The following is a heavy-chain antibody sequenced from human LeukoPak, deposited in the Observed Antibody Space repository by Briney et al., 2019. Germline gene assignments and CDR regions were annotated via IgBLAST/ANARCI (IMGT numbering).Heavy chain of an antibody. D-gene: IGHD1-7*01. CDR3: AKGTYFDY. V-gene: IGHV3-23*01. J-gene: IGHJ4*02. CDR1: GFTLNNYA. CDR2: ISGSGAST. Sequence: GGSLRLSCAASGFTLNNYAMSWGRQAPGKGLDWESTISGSGASTYYADSVKGRFTISRDNSKNTLYLQMKSLRAEDTAVYYCAKGTYFDYWGQGTRVTVSS.